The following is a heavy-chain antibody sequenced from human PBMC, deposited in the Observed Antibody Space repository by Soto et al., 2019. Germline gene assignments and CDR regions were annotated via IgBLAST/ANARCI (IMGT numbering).Heavy chain of an antibody. J-gene: IGHJ6*02. CDR1: GFTFSSYG. D-gene: IGHD4-17*01. Sequence: GGSLRLSCAASGFTFSSYGMHWVRQSPGKGLEWVAVIWYDGSNKYYADSVKGRFTISRDNSENTLYLQMNSLRAEDTAVYYCARDANDYDDYYYYGMDVWGQGTTVTVSS. CDR3: ARDANDYDDYYYYGMDV. V-gene: IGHV3-33*01. CDR2: IWYDGSNK.